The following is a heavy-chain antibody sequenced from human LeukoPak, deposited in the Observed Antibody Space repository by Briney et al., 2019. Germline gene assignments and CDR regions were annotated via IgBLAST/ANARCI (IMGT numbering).Heavy chain of an antibody. CDR2: ISGSGDRT. Sequence: GGSLRLSCAASGFVVRTDAMSWVRQTPGKGLEWVSGISGSGDRTFYTDSVKGRFTISRDNSKNTVYLQMNSLRAEDTAVYYCAKAVGEVYYFDFWGQGTLVTVSS. V-gene: IGHV3-23*01. CDR3: AKAVGEVYYFDF. CDR1: GFVVRTDA. J-gene: IGHJ4*02. D-gene: IGHD2-15*01.